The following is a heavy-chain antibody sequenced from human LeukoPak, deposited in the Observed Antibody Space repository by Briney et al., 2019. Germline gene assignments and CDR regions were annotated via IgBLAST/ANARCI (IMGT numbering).Heavy chain of an antibody. CDR3: ARGRSITLLRGVAMSDGFDI. V-gene: IGHV3-21*01. J-gene: IGHJ3*02. CDR1: GFTFSSYS. CDR2: NDTSAAYI. D-gene: IGHD3-10*01. Sequence: GGSLRLSCAASGFTFSSYSMNWVRQAPGKGLECVSFNDTSAAYIYYGDSKRGRFTISRDNAKNSLYLQMNGLRAEDTAVYYCARGRSITLLRGVAMSDGFDIWGQGTMVTVSS.